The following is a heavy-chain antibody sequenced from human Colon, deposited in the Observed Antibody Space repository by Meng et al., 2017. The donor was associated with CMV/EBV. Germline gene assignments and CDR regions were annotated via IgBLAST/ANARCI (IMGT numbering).Heavy chain of an antibody. D-gene: IGHD1-1*01. CDR3: ARDSGVQGPSGDFDY. V-gene: IGHV1-46*01. CDR2: INPSGGST. Sequence: ASVKVSCKASGYTFTSYYMHWVRQAPGQGLEWMGIINPSGGSTSYAQKFQGRVSMTRDTSTNTLYMELTSLRSEDTAVYYCARDSGVQGPSGDFDYWGQGTVVTVSS. CDR1: GYTFTSYY. J-gene: IGHJ4*02.